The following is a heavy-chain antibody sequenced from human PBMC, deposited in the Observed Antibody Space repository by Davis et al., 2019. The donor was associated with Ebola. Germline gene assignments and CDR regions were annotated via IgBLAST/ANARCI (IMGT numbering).Heavy chain of an antibody. V-gene: IGHV4-34*01. D-gene: IGHD4-17*01. CDR3: ARLNRLRGYYYGMDV. CDR2: INHSGST. Sequence: MPSETLSLTCAVYGGSFSGYYWSWIRQPPGKGLEWIGEINHSGSTNYNPSLKSRVTISVDTSKNQFSLKLSSVTAADTAVYYCARLNRLRGYYYGMDVWGQGTTVTVSS. CDR1: GGSFSGYY. J-gene: IGHJ6*02.